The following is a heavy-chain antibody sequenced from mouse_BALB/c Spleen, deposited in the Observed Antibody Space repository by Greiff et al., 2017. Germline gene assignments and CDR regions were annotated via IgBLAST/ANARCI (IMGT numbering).Heavy chain of an antibody. V-gene: IGHV5-17*02. D-gene: IGHD1-1*01. J-gene: IGHJ2*01. Sequence: EVQVVESGGGLVQPGGSRKLSCAASGFTFSSFGMHWVRQAPEKGLEWVAYISSGSSTIYYADTVKGRFTISRDNPKNTLFLQMTSLRSEDTAMYYCARMPLYYGSSYFDYWGQGTTLTVSS. CDR2: ISSGSSTI. CDR1: GFTFSSFG. CDR3: ARMPLYYGSSYFDY.